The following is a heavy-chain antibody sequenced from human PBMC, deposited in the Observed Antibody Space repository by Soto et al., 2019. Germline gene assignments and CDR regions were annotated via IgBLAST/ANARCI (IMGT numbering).Heavy chain of an antibody. CDR1: GDSFNDYY. V-gene: IGHV1-2*02. Sequence: QVQLVQSGAEVRKPGASVTVSCRSSGDSFNDYYIHWVRQAPGQGFEWMGWINPNEGVTKYAQKFQGGVSMTRDTSIRTVYMQLSRLTSDDTAVYYCGRESGGATATLDYYYFYMDVWGTGTTVTVSS. CDR3: GRESGGATATLDYYYFYMDV. D-gene: IGHD5-12*01. CDR2: INPNEGVT. J-gene: IGHJ6*03.